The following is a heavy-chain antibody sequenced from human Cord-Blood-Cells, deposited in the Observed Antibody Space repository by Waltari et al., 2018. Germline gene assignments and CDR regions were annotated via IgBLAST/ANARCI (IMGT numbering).Heavy chain of an antibody. CDR2: IYYSGRT. J-gene: IGHJ4*02. V-gene: IGHV4-39*01. D-gene: IGHD1-26*01. CDR3: ARATISGSYFDY. CDR1: GGFISSSSYY. Sequence: QLQLQESGPGLVKPSETLSLTCTVSGGFISSSSYYWGWIRQPPGKGLEWIGSIYYSGRTYYTPSLKSRVTISVDTSKNQFSLKLSSVTAADTAVYYCARATISGSYFDYWGQGTLVTVSS.